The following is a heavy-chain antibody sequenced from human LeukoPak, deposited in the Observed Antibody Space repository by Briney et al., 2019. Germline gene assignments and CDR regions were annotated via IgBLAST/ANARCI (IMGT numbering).Heavy chain of an antibody. CDR1: GGTLSSYA. J-gene: IGHJ6*03. V-gene: IGHV1-69*13. CDR2: IIPMFGTA. D-gene: IGHD6-6*01. CDR3: ARGIAAQIGYYYYYMDV. Sequence: SVKVSCKASGGTLSSYAISWVRQAPGQGLEWMGGIIPMFGTANYAQKFQGRVTITADESTSTAYMELSSLRSEDTAVYYCARGIAAQIGYYYYYMDVWGKGTTVTVSS.